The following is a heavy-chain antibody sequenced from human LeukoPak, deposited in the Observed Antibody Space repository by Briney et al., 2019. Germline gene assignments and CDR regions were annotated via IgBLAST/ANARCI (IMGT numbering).Heavy chain of an antibody. CDR3: ARDGGGSSGYLTRNWFDP. V-gene: IGHV1-46*01. D-gene: IGHD3-22*01. CDR2: INPSGGST. Sequence: ASVKVSCTASGYTFTSYYMHWVRQAPGQGLEWMGIINPSGGSTSYAQKFQGRVTMTRDMSTSTVYMELSSLRSEDTAVYYCARDGGGSSGYLTRNWFDPWGQGTLVTVSS. CDR1: GYTFTSYY. J-gene: IGHJ5*02.